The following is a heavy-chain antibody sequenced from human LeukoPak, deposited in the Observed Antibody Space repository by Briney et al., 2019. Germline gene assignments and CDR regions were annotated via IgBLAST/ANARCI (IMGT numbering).Heavy chain of an antibody. CDR2: ITSDGSSI. J-gene: IGHJ4*02. V-gene: IGHV3-74*01. CDR3: ARDRGDYYDSRGYYSNSEPGDY. Sequence: GGSLRLSCAASGFTFSSYWMHWVRQAPGKGLVWVSRITSDGSSISYADSVKGRFTISRDNAKNTLYLQMNSLRAEDTAVYYCARDRGDYYDSRGYYSNSEPGDYWGRGTLVTVPS. D-gene: IGHD3-22*01. CDR1: GFTFSSYW.